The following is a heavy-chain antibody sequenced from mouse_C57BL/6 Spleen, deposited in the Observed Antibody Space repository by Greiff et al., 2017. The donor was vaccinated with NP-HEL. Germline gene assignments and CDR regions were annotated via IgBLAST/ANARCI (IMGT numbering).Heavy chain of an antibody. J-gene: IGHJ3*01. D-gene: IGHD2-4*01. CDR1: GYTFTDYN. Sequence: EVKLQESGPELVKPGASVKMSCKASGYTFTDYNMHWVKQSHGKSLEWIGYIKPNNGGTSYNQKFKGKATLTVNKSSSTAYMELRSLTSEDSAVYYCAREGNYDYDRCFAYWGQGTLVTVSA. V-gene: IGHV1-22*01. CDR3: AREGNYDYDRCFAY. CDR2: IKPNNGGT.